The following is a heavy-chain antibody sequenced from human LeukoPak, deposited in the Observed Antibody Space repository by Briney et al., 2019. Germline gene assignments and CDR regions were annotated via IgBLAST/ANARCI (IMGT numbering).Heavy chain of an antibody. D-gene: IGHD3-22*01. V-gene: IGHV3-30*18. J-gene: IGHJ4*02. CDR1: GLSLSNYG. CDR2: ISYDGSNK. Sequence: PGRSLTLSRAASGLSLSNYGMHWLRQAPAKGLEGVAVISYDGSNKYYADSVNARFTISRDNSKNTLYLQMNSLRAEDTAVYYCAKDLYYYDSSGKTPVDYWGQGTLVTVSS. CDR3: AKDLYYYDSSGKTPVDY.